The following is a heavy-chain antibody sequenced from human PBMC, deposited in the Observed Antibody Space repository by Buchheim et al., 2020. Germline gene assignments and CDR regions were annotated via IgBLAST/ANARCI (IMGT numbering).Heavy chain of an antibody. CDR1: GFSLSTSGVG. CDR3: AHRREGHWYDSSGFDY. D-gene: IGHD3-22*01. CDR2: IYWDDDK. J-gene: IGHJ4*02. V-gene: IGHV2-5*02. Sequence: QITLKESGPTLVKPTQTLTLTCTFSGFSLSTSGVGVAWIRQPPGKALEWLALIYWDDDKRYSPSLKSRLTITKDTSRNQVVLTMTNMDPVDTATYYCAHRREGHWYDSSGFDYWGQGTL.